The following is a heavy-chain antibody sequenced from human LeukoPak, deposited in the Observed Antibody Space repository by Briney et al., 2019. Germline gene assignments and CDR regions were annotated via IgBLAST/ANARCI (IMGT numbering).Heavy chain of an antibody. J-gene: IGHJ4*02. CDR1: GFTFTGYS. V-gene: IGHV3-48*02. CDR2: ISVSSSNI. Sequence: GGSLRLSCAVSGFTFTGYSMNWVRQAPGKGLEWVSYISVSSSNIYYADSVKGRFTISRDNAKNSLYLQMNSLRDEDMAVYYCARVTAAATEGPFDYWGQGTLVTVSS. D-gene: IGHD6-25*01. CDR3: ARVTAAATEGPFDY.